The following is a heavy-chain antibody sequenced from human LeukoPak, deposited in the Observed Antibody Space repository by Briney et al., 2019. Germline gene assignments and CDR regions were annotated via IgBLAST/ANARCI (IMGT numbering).Heavy chain of an antibody. J-gene: IGHJ4*02. CDR1: GFTFSSYA. Sequence: GGSLRLSCAASGFTFSSYAMSWVRQAPGKGLEWVAGISAGGGSTYYADSVKGRFTISRDNSKNMLYLQLNSLRAEDTAVYYCAKDRGRTWVQVANWGQGTLVTVSS. CDR2: ISAGGGST. CDR3: AKDRGRTWVQVAN. V-gene: IGHV3-23*01. D-gene: IGHD2-15*01.